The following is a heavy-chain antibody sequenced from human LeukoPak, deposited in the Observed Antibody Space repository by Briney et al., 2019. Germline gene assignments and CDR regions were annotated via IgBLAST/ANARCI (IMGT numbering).Heavy chain of an antibody. V-gene: IGHV3-30*03. Sequence: GGSLRLSCAASGFTFSSYGMHWVRQAPGQGLEWVAVISYDGSNKYYGDSVKGRFTISRDNSKNTLYLQMNSLRAGDTAVYYCARLVGWTTVSLDWGQGTLVTVSS. J-gene: IGHJ4*02. D-gene: IGHD4-17*01. CDR2: ISYDGSNK. CDR1: GFTFSSYG. CDR3: ARLVGWTTVSLD.